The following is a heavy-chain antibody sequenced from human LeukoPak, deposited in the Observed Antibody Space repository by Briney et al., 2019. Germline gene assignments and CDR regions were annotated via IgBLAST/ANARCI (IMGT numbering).Heavy chain of an antibody. CDR1: GGTFSRYA. CDR3: ARAVGVRGYDFWSGYPPAGSWFDP. Sequence: SVKVSCMPSGGTFSRYAISWVRQAPGEGLEWGGRIITIFGTANDTQTFQGRVTITTEEPTSTDYIELSSPRSEDTAVYYCARAVGVRGYDFWSGYPPAGSWFDPWGKGTLVTVSS. V-gene: IGHV1-69*05. D-gene: IGHD3-3*01. CDR2: IITIFGTA. J-gene: IGHJ5*02.